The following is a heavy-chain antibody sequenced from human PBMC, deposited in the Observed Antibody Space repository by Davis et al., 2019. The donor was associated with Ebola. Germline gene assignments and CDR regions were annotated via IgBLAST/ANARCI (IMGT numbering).Heavy chain of an antibody. CDR3: ARSGSGNYGYYYYGMDV. CDR1: GGSISSSSYY. Sequence: PSETLSLTCTVSGGSISSSSYYWGWIRQPPGKGLEWIGEINHSGSTNYNPSLKSRVTISVDTSKNQFSLKLSSVTAADTAVYYCARSGSGNYGYYYYGMDVWGQGTTVTVSS. V-gene: IGHV4-39*07. CDR2: INHSGST. J-gene: IGHJ6*02. D-gene: IGHD3-10*01.